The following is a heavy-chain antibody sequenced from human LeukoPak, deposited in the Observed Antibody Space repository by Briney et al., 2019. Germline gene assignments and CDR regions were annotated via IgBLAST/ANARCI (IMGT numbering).Heavy chain of an antibody. D-gene: IGHD3-10*01. J-gene: IGHJ5*02. CDR3: GRAGRKTMVRGINWFDP. CDR1: GGCSSTYN. V-gene: IGHV4-59*01. CDR2: IYYSRST. Sequence: SATLSFTCTACGGCSSTYNWSWLRPPPGKGLGGGGIIYYSRSTNYNPSLKSRVTISVDTAKNQFSLELSYMPAAATAVYCCGRAGRKTMVRGINWFDPGGQGTLVTVSS.